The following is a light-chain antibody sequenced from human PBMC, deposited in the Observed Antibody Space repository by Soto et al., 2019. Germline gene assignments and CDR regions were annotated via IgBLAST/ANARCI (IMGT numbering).Light chain of an antibody. CDR2: AAS. CDR1: QSVGSY. J-gene: IGKJ5*01. V-gene: IGKV3-20*01. CDR3: QQYGYSPIT. Sequence: EIVLIHSPATLSLSPGERATLSCRASQSVGSYLAWYQHKPGQAPRLLIYAASSRATGSPDRFSGGGSGTDFTLTISRLEPEDFAVYYCQQYGYSPITFGQGTRLEIK.